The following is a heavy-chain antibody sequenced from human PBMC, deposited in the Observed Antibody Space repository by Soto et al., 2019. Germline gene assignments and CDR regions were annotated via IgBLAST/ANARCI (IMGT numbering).Heavy chain of an antibody. D-gene: IGHD2-15*01. Sequence: EVQLVESGGGLVQPGGSLRLSCTASGFIVSDTYVNWVRQAPGKGLEWVSVISNRGDTHYADSVRGRFSLSRDISDNTLHLQMNNLRVEDTAVYYWAREPRYCRGGSCSITGDAYDIWGQGTMVTVSS. J-gene: IGHJ3*02. CDR1: GFIVSDTY. CDR2: ISNRGDT. CDR3: AREPRYCRGGSCSITGDAYDI. V-gene: IGHV3-66*01.